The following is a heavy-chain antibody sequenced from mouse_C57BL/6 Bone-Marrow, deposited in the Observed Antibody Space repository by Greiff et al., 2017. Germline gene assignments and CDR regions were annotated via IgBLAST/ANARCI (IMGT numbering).Heavy chain of an antibody. J-gene: IGHJ1*03. D-gene: IGHD2-4*01. CDR3: ARLGRLRHWYFDV. CDR1: GFTFTDYY. V-gene: IGHV7-3*01. CDR2: IRNKANGYTT. Sequence: EVKLVESGGGLVQPGGSLSLSCAASGFTFTDYYMSWVRQPPGKALEWLGFIRNKANGYTTEYSASVKGRFTISSDNSQRILYLQMNALRAEDSATYYCARLGRLRHWYFDVWGTGTTVTVSS.